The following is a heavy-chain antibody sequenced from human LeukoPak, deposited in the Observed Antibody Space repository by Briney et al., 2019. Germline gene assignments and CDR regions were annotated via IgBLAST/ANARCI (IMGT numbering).Heavy chain of an antibody. V-gene: IGHV4-61*01. Sequence: PSETLSPTCTVSGGSVSSGSYYWSWIRQPPGKGLEWIGYIYYSGSTNYNPSLKSRVIISVDTSKNQFSLKLSSVAAADTAVNYCARDYGDYFDYWGQGTLVTVSS. J-gene: IGHJ4*02. CDR2: IYYSGST. CDR1: GGSVSSGSYY. D-gene: IGHD4-17*01. CDR3: ARDYGDYFDY.